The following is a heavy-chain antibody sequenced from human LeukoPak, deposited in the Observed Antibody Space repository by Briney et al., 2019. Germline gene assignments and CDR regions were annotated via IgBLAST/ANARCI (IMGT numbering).Heavy chain of an antibody. CDR2: ISAYNGNT. D-gene: IGHD3-22*01. CDR3: ATTYYYDSSGYYYDY. J-gene: IGHJ4*02. CDR1: GYTFTSYG. V-gene: IGHV1-18*01. Sequence: ASVKVSCKASGYTFTSYGSSWVRQAPGQGLEWMGWISAYNGNTNYAQKLQGRVTMTTDTSTSTAYMELRSLRSDDTAVYYCATTYYYDSSGYYYDYWGQGTLVTVSS.